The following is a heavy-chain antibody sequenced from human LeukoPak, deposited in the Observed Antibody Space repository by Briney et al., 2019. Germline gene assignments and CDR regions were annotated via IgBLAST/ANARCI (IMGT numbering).Heavy chain of an antibody. V-gene: IGHV4-59*01. CDR3: ARHGYRDRYAFDI. J-gene: IGHJ3*02. CDR2: IYYSGST. D-gene: IGHD5-12*01. CDR1: GGCIRSCY. Sequence: SETLSLTCTVSGGCIRSCYWSWIRQPPGKGLEGIGYIYYSGSTNYNPSLKSRLTISVAPSKNQFSLQLSSVTAADTAVYYCARHGYRDRYAFDIWGQGTMVTVSS.